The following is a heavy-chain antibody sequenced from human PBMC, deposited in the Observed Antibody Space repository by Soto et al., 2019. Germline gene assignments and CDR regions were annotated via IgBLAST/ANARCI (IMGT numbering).Heavy chain of an antibody. J-gene: IGHJ4*02. CDR3: AREPSYCSGGTCLAFDY. CDR1: GFTFSNYA. Sequence: QVQLVESGGGVVQPGRSLRLSCAAAGFTFSNYAIHWVRQAPGEGLKWVAVIYYDGSNEFYADSVKGRFTISRDNSKKTLYRHMSRLRAEDTAVYYCAREPSYCSGGTCLAFDYLGQGTLVTVSS. V-gene: IGHV3-33*01. CDR2: IYYDGSNE. D-gene: IGHD2-15*01.